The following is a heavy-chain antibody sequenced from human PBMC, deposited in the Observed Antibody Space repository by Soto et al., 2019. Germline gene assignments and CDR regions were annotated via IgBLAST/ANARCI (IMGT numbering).Heavy chain of an antibody. V-gene: IGHV1-69*13. CDR1: GGTFSSYA. J-gene: IGHJ1*01. CDR2: IIPIFGTA. Sequence: GASVKVSCKASGGTFSSYAISWVRQAPGQGLEWMGGIIPIFGTANYAQKFQGRVTITADESTSTAYMELSSLRSEDTAVYYCARGVLMAGTPEYFQHWGQGTLVTVSS. CDR3: ARGVLMAGTPEYFQH. D-gene: IGHD6-19*01.